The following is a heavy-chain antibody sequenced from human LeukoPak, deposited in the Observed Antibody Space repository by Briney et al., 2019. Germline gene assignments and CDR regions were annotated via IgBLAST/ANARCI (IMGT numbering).Heavy chain of an antibody. V-gene: IGHV4-59*01. CDR1: SGSISSYY. D-gene: IGHD5-18*01. J-gene: IGHJ4*02. CDR3: ARADSSGYILTY. Sequence: SETLSLTCTVSSGSISSYYWSWIRQPPGKGLEWIGYIYYSGSTSYNPSLKSRVTISVDTSKNQFSLRLSSVTAADTAVYYCARADSSGYILTYWSQGTLVTVSP. CDR2: IYYSGST.